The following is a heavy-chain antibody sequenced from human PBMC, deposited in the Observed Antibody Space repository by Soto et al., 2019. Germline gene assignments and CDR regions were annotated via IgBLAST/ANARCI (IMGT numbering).Heavy chain of an antibody. D-gene: IGHD3-22*01. CDR3: ARERYYDSSGYRLLGY. CDR2: ISSSSSYI. V-gene: IGHV3-21*01. J-gene: IGHJ4*02. CDR1: GLSLSSYS. Sequence: GFLRLSCVPSGLSLSSYSMNWVRQAPGKGLEWVSSISSSSSYIYYADSVKGRFTISRDNTKNSLYLQMNILRAEDTAVYYCARERYYDSSGYRLLGYWGQGTLVTVSS.